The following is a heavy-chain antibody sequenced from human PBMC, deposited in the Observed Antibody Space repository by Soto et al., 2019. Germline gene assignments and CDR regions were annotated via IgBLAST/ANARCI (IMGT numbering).Heavy chain of an antibody. D-gene: IGHD3-10*01. Sequence: EVQLVESGGGLVEPGGSLRLSCAASGFTFSTYWMYWVRQVPGKGLVWVSRINSDGSSTTYADAVQGRFTVSRDHAKNTRYLQMYSLTAEDTAVYYCARGCWAGVTDPDHWGQGSLVSVSS. J-gene: IGHJ4*02. V-gene: IGHV3-74*03. CDR2: INSDGSST. CDR1: GFTFSTYW. CDR3: ARGCWAGVTDPDH.